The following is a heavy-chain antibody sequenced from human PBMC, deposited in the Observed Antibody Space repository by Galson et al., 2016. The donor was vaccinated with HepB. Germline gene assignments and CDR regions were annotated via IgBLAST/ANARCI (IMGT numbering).Heavy chain of an antibody. CDR1: GLSHRTRGEG. D-gene: IGHD5-18*01. CDR3: AHQSRGYNYGYVR. J-gene: IGHJ4*02. V-gene: IGHV2-5*01. CDR2: VYWKDEK. Sequence: PALVKPTQTLTLTCTFSGLSHRTRGEGGAGTRQPPGKAREWLEVVYWKDEKRYSPTLKSRLTSTKDTTRNLVVLRMTNMEPVDTATYYCAHQSRGYNYGYVRWGQGPLVTVSS.